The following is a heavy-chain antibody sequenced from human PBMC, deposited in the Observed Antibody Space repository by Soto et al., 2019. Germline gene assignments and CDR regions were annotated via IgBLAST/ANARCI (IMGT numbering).Heavy chain of an antibody. CDR1: GYTFTSYC. Sequence: ASVKVSFKGSGYTFTSYCSSWVRQAPGQGLEWMGGISAYNGNTNDAQKLQGRVTMTTDTSTSTAYMELRSLRSDDTAVYYCARSRGELEHAWFDPWGQGTLVTVSS. D-gene: IGHD1-1*01. CDR2: ISAYNGNT. CDR3: ARSRGELEHAWFDP. V-gene: IGHV1-18*01. J-gene: IGHJ5*02.